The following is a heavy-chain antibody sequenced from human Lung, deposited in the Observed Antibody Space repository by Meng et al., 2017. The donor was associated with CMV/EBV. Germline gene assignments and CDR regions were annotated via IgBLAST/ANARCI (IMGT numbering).Heavy chain of an antibody. CDR2: ISYDGWSK. Sequence: GGSLRLSCAASEFTFSHYAMYWVRQAPGKGLDWVAIISYDGWSKYYADSVKGRFTISRDNSKNTLFLQMNSLRAEDTAVYYCARARGGDKHKYYYYYYGMDVWGQGXTVTVSS. CDR3: ARARGGDKHKYYYYYYGMDV. J-gene: IGHJ6*02. CDR1: EFTFSHYA. D-gene: IGHD3-16*01. V-gene: IGHV3-30*04.